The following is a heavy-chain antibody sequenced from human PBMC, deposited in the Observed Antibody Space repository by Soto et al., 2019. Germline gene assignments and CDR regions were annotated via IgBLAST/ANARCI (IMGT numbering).Heavy chain of an antibody. CDR3: ARERTGTTSMDV. Sequence: QVQLVQSGAEVKKPGASVKVSCKASGYTFTSYDINWVRQATGQGLEWMGCMNPNSGNTGYAQKFQGRVTMTRNTSITTAYMELSSLRSEDTAVYYCARERTGTTSMDVWGQGTTVTVSS. V-gene: IGHV1-8*01. CDR2: MNPNSGNT. D-gene: IGHD1-1*01. CDR1: GYTFTSYD. J-gene: IGHJ6*02.